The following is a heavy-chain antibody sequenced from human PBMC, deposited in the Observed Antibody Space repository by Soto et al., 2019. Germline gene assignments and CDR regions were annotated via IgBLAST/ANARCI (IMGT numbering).Heavy chain of an antibody. CDR3: ARVSGSYYYGMDV. CDR2: INHRGST. Sequence: SETLSLTCAVSGGSISSSNWWSWVRQPPGKGLECSGEINHRGSTTYNPSLKSRVTISVDKSKNQFSLKLSSVTAADTAVYYWARVSGSYYYGMDVWGQGTTVTVSS. J-gene: IGHJ6*02. V-gene: IGHV4-4*02. CDR1: GGSISSSNW.